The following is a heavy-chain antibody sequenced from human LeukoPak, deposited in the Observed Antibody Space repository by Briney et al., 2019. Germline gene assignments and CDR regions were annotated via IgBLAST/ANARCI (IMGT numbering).Heavy chain of an antibody. J-gene: IGHJ4*02. V-gene: IGHV1-69*04. D-gene: IGHD3-22*01. CDR1: GGTFSSYA. CDR2: IIPILGIA. Sequence: SVKVSCKASGGTFSSYAISWVRQAPGQGLEWMGRIIPILGIANYAQKFQGRVTITADKSTSTAYMELSSLRSEDTAVYYCARDLAIYYYDSSGYELWGQGTLVTVSS. CDR3: ARDLAIYYYDSSGYEL.